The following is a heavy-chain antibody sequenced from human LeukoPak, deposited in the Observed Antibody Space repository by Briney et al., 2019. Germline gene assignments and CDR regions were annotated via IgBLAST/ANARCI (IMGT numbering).Heavy chain of an antibody. CDR3: AGAVAGTYFDY. CDR2: INSDGGSI. Sequence: GGSLRLSCAASGFTFSSYWMHWVRQAPGKGLVWVSRINSDGGSISYADSVKGRFTISRDNAKNTLYLQMNSLRAEDTAVYYCAGAVAGTYFDYWGQGTLVTVSS. D-gene: IGHD6-19*01. V-gene: IGHV3-74*01. J-gene: IGHJ4*02. CDR1: GFTFSSYW.